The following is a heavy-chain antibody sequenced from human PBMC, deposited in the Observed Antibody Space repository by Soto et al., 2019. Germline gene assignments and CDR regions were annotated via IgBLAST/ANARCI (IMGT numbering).Heavy chain of an antibody. J-gene: IGHJ4*02. CDR3: ARASHDWGYCTNGVCYRGPFDY. D-gene: IGHD2-8*01. V-gene: IGHV3-20*01. CDR2: INWNGGST. Sequence: GGSLRLSCAASGFTFDDYGMSWVRQAPGKGLEWVSGINWNGGSTGYADSVKGRFTISRDNAKNSLYLQMNSLRAEDTALYHCARASHDWGYCTNGVCYRGPFDYWGQGTLVTVSS. CDR1: GFTFDDYG.